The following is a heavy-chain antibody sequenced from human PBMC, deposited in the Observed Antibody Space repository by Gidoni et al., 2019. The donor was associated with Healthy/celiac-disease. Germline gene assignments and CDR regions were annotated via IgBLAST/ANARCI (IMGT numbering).Heavy chain of an antibody. CDR2: IYYSGST. J-gene: IGHJ6*03. D-gene: IGHD1-26*01. CDR1: GGSISSSSYY. CDR3: ARHNSGVYYMDV. Sequence: QLQLQESGPGLVKPSETLSLTCTVSGGSISSSSYYWGWIRQPPGKGLEWIGSIYYSGSTYYNPSLKSRVTISVDTSKNQFSLKLSSVTAADTAVYYCARHNSGVYYMDVWGKGTTVTVSS. V-gene: IGHV4-39*01.